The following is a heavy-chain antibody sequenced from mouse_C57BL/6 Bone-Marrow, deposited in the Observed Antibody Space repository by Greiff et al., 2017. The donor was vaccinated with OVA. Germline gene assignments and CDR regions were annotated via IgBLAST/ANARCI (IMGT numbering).Heavy chain of an antibody. V-gene: IGHV1-81*01. CDR1: GYTFTSYG. CDR2: IYPRSGNT. D-gene: IGHD2-4*01. Sequence: QVQLKQSGAELARPGASVKLSCKASGYTFTSYGISWVKQRTGQGLEWIGEIYPRSGNTYYNEKFKGKATLTADKSSSTAYMELRSLTSEDSAVYFCARKGAYDYGFAYWGQGTLVTVSA. J-gene: IGHJ3*01. CDR3: ARKGAYDYGFAY.